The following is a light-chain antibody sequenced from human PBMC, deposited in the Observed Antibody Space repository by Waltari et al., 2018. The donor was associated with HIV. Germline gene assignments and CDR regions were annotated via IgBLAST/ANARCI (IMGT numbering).Light chain of an antibody. CDR2: EVS. Sequence: QSALTQPASVSGSPGQSITISCTGTSSDVGGYNYVSWYQQQPGKAPNLMIYEVSDRTAGVSNRCSGSKSGNTASLTISGLQAEDEADYYCSSYTSSSTLEVFGGGTKLTVL. CDR3: SSYTSSSTLEV. V-gene: IGLV2-14*01. J-gene: IGLJ2*01. CDR1: SSDVGGYNY.